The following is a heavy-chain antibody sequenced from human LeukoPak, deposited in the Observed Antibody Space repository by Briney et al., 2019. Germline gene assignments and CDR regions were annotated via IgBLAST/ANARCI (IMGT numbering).Heavy chain of an antibody. Sequence: SETLSLTCTVSGGSISSSSYYWSWIRQPAGKGLEWIGRIYTSGSTNYNPSLKSRVTMSVDTSKNQFSLKLSSVTAADTAVYYCARAGEQWLWYFDYWGQGTLVTVSS. CDR2: IYTSGST. V-gene: IGHV4-61*02. CDR3: ARAGEQWLWYFDY. CDR1: GGSISSSSYY. D-gene: IGHD6-19*01. J-gene: IGHJ4*02.